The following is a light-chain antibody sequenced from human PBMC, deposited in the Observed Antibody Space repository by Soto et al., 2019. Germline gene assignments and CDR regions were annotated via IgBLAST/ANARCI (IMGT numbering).Light chain of an antibody. CDR2: DVN. Sequence: QSVLTQPRSVSGSPGQSVTISCTGTRSDVGNYDYVSWHQQYPGKAPKLMIYDVNKRHSGVPDRFSGSKSGNTASLTISGLQTEDEADYYCCSYAGSYSYVFGSGTKVTVL. CDR1: RSDVGNYDY. CDR3: CSYAGSYSYV. J-gene: IGLJ1*01. V-gene: IGLV2-11*01.